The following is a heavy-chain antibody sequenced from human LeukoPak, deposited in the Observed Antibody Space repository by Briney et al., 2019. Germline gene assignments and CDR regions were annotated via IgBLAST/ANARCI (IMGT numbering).Heavy chain of an antibody. J-gene: IGHJ4*02. V-gene: IGHV4-39*07. CDR2: MHYSGST. D-gene: IGHD6-19*01. Sequence: SETLSLTCSVSGGSITKNGYYWGWIRQSPETGLEWIGSMHYSGSTYYNPSLDSRVTISVDTSKNQFSLKLTSVTAADTAVYYCCGSGWFAGPFGYWGQGALVTVSS. CDR3: CGSGWFAGPFGY. CDR1: GGSITKNGYY.